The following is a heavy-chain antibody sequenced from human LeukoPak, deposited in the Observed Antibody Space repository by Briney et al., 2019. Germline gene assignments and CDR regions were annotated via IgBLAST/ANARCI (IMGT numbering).Heavy chain of an antibody. CDR3: ARSPYYDILTGYSGGWFDP. J-gene: IGHJ5*02. CDR1: GGTFSSYA. D-gene: IGHD3-9*01. CDR2: IIPIFGTA. Sequence: ASLKVSCKASGGTFSSYAISWVRQTPGQGLEWMGEIIPIFGTANYAQKLQGRVTITADESTSTAYMELSSLRSEDTAVYYCARSPYYDILTGYSGGWFDPWGQGTLVTVSS. V-gene: IGHV1-69*13.